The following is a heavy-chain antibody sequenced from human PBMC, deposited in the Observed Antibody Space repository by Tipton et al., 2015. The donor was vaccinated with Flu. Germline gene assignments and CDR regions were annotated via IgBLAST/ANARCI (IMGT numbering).Heavy chain of an antibody. CDR2: IYPDDSDT. D-gene: IGHD2-21*02. CDR3: VRQNCGGDCYPDY. V-gene: IGHV5-51*01. Sequence: QSGPEVKKPGESLKISCKGSGSSFWIAWVRQMPGKGLEWMGIIYPDDSDTRYSPSFQGQVTFSADKSVSTAYLQWSSLKASDTAIYFCVRQNCGGDCYPDYWGQGTLVTVSS. J-gene: IGHJ4*02. CDR1: GSSFW.